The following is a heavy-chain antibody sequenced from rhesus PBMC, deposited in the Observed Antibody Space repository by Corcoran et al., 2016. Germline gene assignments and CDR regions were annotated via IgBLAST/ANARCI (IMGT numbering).Heavy chain of an antibody. Sequence: QVQLQESGPGLVKPSETLSLTCAVSGYSISSNYWSWIRQPPGKGLEWIGLISVSIESPSSTPSRSSRITIAADTSTNQFSLKLSSVTAADTAVYYCARGPYRYFDYWGQGVLVTVSS. D-gene: IGHD4-11*01. CDR2: ISVSIESP. CDR3: ARGPYRYFDY. CDR1: GYSISSNY. V-gene: IGHV4-147*01. J-gene: IGHJ4*01.